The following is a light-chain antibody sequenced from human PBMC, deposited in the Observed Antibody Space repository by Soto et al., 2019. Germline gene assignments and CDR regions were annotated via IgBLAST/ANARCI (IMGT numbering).Light chain of an antibody. Sequence: SYELTQPPSVSVSPGQTASITCSGDKLGDKYACWYQQKPGQSPVLVIYQDSKRPSGIPERFSGSNSGNTATLTISGTQANCQAWDSSTVVFGGGTKVTVL. J-gene: IGLJ2*01. CDR3: QAWDSSTVV. CDR2: QDS. V-gene: IGLV3-1*01. CDR1: KLGDKY.